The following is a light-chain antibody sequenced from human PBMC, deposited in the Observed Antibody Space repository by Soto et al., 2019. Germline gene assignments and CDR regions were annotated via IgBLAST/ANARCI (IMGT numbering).Light chain of an antibody. Sequence: EIVMTQSPATLSVSPGERATLSCRASQNVSNNLAWYQQKPGQAPSLLIYGTSTRATGFPARFSGSASGTDFTLTISSLQPEDVATYYCQKYNSAPQTFGQGTKVDIK. CDR1: QNVSNN. J-gene: IGKJ1*01. V-gene: IGKV3-15*01. CDR2: GTS. CDR3: QKYNSAPQT.